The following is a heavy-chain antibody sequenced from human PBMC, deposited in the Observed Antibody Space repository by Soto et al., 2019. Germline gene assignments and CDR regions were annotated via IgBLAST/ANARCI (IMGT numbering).Heavy chain of an antibody. CDR1: GFTFSDYA. V-gene: IGHV3-23*01. J-gene: IGHJ4*02. CDR3: AKNDCVYTTCQLIGH. CDR2: LSGAGNSA. Sequence: EVQLMESGGGLVQPGGSRRLSCAPSGFTFSDYAMSWVRQAPGKGLECVYALSGAGNSASHASSGQGRFVISRDKSKNTLFLQMNSLRAEDTAAYYCAKNDCVYTTCQLIGHWGQGTLVTVSS. D-gene: IGHD1-26*01.